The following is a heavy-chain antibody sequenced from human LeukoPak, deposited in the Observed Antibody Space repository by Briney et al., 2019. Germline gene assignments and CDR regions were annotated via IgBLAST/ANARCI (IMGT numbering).Heavy chain of an antibody. Sequence: PSETLSLICAVYGGSFSGYYWSWIRQPPGKGLEWIGEINHSGSTNYNPSLKSRVTISVDTSKNQFSLKLSSVTAADTAVYYCARVGSYYVYYYYGMDVWGQGTTVTVSS. D-gene: IGHD1-26*01. V-gene: IGHV4-34*01. J-gene: IGHJ6*02. CDR3: ARVGSYYVYYYYGMDV. CDR2: INHSGST. CDR1: GGSFSGYY.